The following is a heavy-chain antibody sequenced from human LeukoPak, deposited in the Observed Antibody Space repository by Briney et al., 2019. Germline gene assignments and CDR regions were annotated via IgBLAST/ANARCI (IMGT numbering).Heavy chain of an antibody. J-gene: IGHJ6*03. V-gene: IGHV4-38-2*02. CDR1: GYSISSGYY. CDR3: ARVSPDSSWYVSHYYYYYMDV. CDR2: IYHSGST. D-gene: IGHD6-13*01. Sequence: SESLSLTCTVSGYSISSGYYWGWIRQPPGKGLEWIGSIYHSGSTYYNPSLKSRVTISVDTSKNQFSLKLSSVTAADTAVYYCARVSPDSSWYVSHYYYYYMDVWGKGTTVTVSS.